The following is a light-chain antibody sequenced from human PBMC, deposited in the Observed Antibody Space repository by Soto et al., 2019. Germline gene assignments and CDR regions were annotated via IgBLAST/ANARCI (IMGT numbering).Light chain of an antibody. Sequence: VVITHSPLSLPVTLLQPASTSCRANQRLVHSDGIAYFSWFQQRPGRSPRRLIYKVSNRDSGVPARFSGSGSGTDFALKISRVEAEDVGVYYCMQGTHWPITFGQGTRLEIK. CDR3: MQGTHWPIT. CDR2: KVS. CDR1: QRLVHSDGIAY. J-gene: IGKJ5*01. V-gene: IGKV2-30*02.